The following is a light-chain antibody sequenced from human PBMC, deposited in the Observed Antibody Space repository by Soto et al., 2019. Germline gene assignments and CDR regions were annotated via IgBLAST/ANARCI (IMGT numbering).Light chain of an antibody. Sequence: QSALTQPASVSASPGHSITISCTGTSSDIGGYNYVSWYQQHPGKAPKLVIYEVTNRPSGVSDRFSGSKSGNTASLTISGLQSEDEAEYYCSSYSTISTWVFGGGTQLTVL. J-gene: IGLJ3*02. V-gene: IGLV2-14*01. CDR2: EVT. CDR3: SSYSTISTWV. CDR1: SSDIGGYNY.